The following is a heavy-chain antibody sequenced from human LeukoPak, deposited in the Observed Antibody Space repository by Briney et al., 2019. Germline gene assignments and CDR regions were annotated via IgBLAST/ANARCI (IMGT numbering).Heavy chain of an antibody. D-gene: IGHD3-16*01. CDR1: GVTFSSHG. V-gene: IGHV3-23*01. Sequence: PGGSLRLSCGVSGVTFSSHGMNWVRQAPGKGPEWVSAITGSGDRTYYTDSVRGRFTVSRDNSKNTLYLQMNGLRAEDTAVYYCAKRGEDPVDLDYWGQGTLVTVSS. CDR3: AKRGEDPVDLDY. CDR2: ITGSGDRT. J-gene: IGHJ4*02.